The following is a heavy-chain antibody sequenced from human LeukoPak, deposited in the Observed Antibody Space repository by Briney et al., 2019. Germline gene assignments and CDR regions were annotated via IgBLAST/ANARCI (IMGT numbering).Heavy chain of an antibody. CDR1: GYTFTSYD. V-gene: IGHV1-8*01. CDR2: MNPNSGNT. Sequence: GASVKVSCKASGYTFTSYDINWVRQATGQGLEWMGWMNPNSGNTGYAQKFQGRVTMTRNTSISTDYMELSSLRSEDTAVYYCARGFYYDSSGYYYGPNDYWGQGTLVTVSS. J-gene: IGHJ4*02. D-gene: IGHD3-22*01. CDR3: ARGFYYDSSGYYYGPNDY.